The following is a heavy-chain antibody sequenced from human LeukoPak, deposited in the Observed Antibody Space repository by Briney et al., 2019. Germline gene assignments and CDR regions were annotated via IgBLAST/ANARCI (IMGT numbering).Heavy chain of an antibody. CDR1: VDTVSIYA. Sequence: SVKLSCNASVDTVSIYAISWVRQAPAQGLEWMGGIIPIFGTTNYAQKFQGRVTITADKSTSTAYMELSSLGSEETAVYYCARALDYDYVWGSYPRYYYMDVWGKGTTVTVSS. V-gene: IGHV1-69*06. CDR3: ARALDYDYVWGSYPRYYYMDV. J-gene: IGHJ6*03. D-gene: IGHD3-16*01. CDR2: IIPIFGTT.